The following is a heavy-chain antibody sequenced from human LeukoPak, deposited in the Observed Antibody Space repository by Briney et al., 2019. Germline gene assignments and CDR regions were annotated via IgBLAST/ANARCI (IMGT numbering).Heavy chain of an antibody. CDR2: IGSSSSYI. Sequence: GGSLRLSCAASGFTFSSYSMNWVRQAPGKGLEWVSSIGSSSSYIYYADSVKGRFTISRDNAKNSLYLQMNSLRAEDTAVYYCARDSKNRGITGTGVFDYWGQGTLVTVSS. J-gene: IGHJ4*02. CDR1: GFTFSSYS. D-gene: IGHD1-20*01. V-gene: IGHV3-21*01. CDR3: ARDSKNRGITGTGVFDY.